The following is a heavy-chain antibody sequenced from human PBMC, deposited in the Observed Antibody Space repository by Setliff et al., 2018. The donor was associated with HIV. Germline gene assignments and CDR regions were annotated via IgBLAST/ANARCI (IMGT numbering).Heavy chain of an antibody. D-gene: IGHD3-22*01. Sequence: GESLKISCKGSGYNFANYWIGWVRQMPGKGLEWMGLIYCGDSRTRYSPSFQSQVTVSADKSIGTAYLQWNSLKASDTALYFCARAPNSPYYSNVWYADHWGQGTLVTVSS. V-gene: IGHV5-51*01. J-gene: IGHJ5*02. CDR1: GYNFANYW. CDR2: IYCGDSRT. CDR3: ARAPNSPYYSNVWYADH.